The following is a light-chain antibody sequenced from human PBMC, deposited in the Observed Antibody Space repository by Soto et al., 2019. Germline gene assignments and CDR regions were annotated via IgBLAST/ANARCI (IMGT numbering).Light chain of an antibody. CDR3: QQYGRLIT. Sequence: EIVLTQSPGTLSLSPGERATLSCRASQSVRSNYLAWYQQKAGQAPRPLIFGASSRATGIPDRFSGSGSGTDFTLTISRLEPEDFAVYYCQQYGRLITFGQGTRLEIK. CDR1: QSVRSNY. CDR2: GAS. V-gene: IGKV3-20*01. J-gene: IGKJ5*01.